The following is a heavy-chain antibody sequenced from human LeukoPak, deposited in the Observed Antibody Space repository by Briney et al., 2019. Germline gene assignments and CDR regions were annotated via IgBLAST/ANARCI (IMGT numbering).Heavy chain of an antibody. D-gene: IGHD3-16*02. V-gene: IGHV3-21*01. CDR3: ARDLGGYPHGHYYGMDV. Sequence: GSLKLSFSGPGFTFSSYSMNWVRQAPGKGLGWVSSISSSSSYIYYADSVKGRFTISRDNAKNSLYLQMNSLRAEDTAVYYCARDLGGYPHGHYYGMDVWGQGTTVTVSS. J-gene: IGHJ6*02. CDR2: ISSSSSYI. CDR1: GFTFSSYS.